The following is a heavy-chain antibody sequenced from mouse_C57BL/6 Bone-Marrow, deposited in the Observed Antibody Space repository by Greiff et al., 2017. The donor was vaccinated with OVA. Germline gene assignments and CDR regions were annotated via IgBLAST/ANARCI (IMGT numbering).Heavy chain of an antibody. D-gene: IGHD2-5*01. CDR1: GFSLSTFGMG. CDR3: ARAYYSILYYFDY. J-gene: IGHJ2*01. CDR2: IWWDDDK. Sequence: QVTLKVSGPGILQPSQTLSLTCSFSGFSLSTFGMGVGWIRQPSGTGLEWLAHIWWDDDKYYTPALKSRLTISPDTSKNQVFLKIANVDTADTATYYCARAYYSILYYFDYWGQGTTLTVSS. V-gene: IGHV8-8*01.